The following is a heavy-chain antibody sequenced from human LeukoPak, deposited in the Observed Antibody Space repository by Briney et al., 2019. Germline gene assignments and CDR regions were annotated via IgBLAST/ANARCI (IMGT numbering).Heavy chain of an antibody. J-gene: IGHJ4*02. CDR2: ISGSGGST. V-gene: IGHV3-23*01. D-gene: IGHD5-18*01. Sequence: GGSLRLSCAASGFTVSSNYMSWVRQAPGKGLEWVSAISGSGGSTYYADSVKGRFTISRDNSKNTLYLQMNSLRAEDTAVYYCAKYSGYSYGYGDYFDYWGQGTLVTVSS. CDR3: AKYSGYSYGYGDYFDY. CDR1: GFTVSSNY.